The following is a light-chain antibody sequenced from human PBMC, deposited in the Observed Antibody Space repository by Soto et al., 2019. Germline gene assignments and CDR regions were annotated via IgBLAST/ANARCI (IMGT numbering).Light chain of an antibody. Sequence: QSALTQPASVSGSPGQSITISCTGTSSDVGGYNYVSWYQQHPGKAPKLMIYDVRIRPSGVSNRFSGSKSVNTASLTISGLQAEDEADYYCSSYTTVSTYVFGTGTKLTVL. CDR2: DVR. J-gene: IGLJ1*01. V-gene: IGLV2-14*01. CDR1: SSDVGGYNY. CDR3: SSYTTVSTYV.